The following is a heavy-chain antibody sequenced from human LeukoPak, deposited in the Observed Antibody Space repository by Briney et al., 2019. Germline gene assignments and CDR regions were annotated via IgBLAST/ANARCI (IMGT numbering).Heavy chain of an antibody. Sequence: SETLSLTCTVSGGSFSIYYWSWIRQPAGKGLEWIGRIYTSGSTNYNPSLKSRVTISVDTSKNQFSLKLCSVTAADTAVYYCARDAVSQEYSSSSGSDYWGQGTLVTVSS. CDR1: GGSFSIYY. CDR2: IYTSGST. D-gene: IGHD6-6*01. V-gene: IGHV4-4*07. J-gene: IGHJ4*02. CDR3: ARDAVSQEYSSSSGSDY.